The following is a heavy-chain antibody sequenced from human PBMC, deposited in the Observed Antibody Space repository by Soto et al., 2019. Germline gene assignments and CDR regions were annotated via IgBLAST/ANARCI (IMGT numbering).Heavy chain of an antibody. Sequence: EVQLVESGGAWVKLGGSLGLSCAAPGFTSSSFTWTWFGKAPGKGLEGVSYIRSSSSTLYYATSVKGRLTISRDNAKNSLYLQMNSLRAEDTAVYYCARSARVVVVVAATYAFDIWGQGTMVTVSS. V-gene: IGHV3-48*01. CDR1: GFTSSSFT. CDR2: IRSSSSTL. CDR3: ARSARVVVVVAATYAFDI. D-gene: IGHD2-15*01. J-gene: IGHJ3*02.